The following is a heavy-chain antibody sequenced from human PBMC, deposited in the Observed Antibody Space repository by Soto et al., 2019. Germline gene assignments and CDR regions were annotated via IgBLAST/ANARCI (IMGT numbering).Heavy chain of an antibody. J-gene: IGHJ6*02. Sequence: EVKLVESGGGLVQPGRSLRLSCAASGFSFHDYVMHWVRQAPGKGLEWVSGISYNSRVIDYADSVRGRFTISRDNSKNTLYLQMNTLRNEDTAVYYCAKESRSSAVTATRVYGMDVWGQGTTVTVSS. V-gene: IGHV3-9*01. CDR2: ISYNSRVI. CDR3: AKESRSSAVTATRVYGMDV. CDR1: GFSFHDYV. D-gene: IGHD2-21*02.